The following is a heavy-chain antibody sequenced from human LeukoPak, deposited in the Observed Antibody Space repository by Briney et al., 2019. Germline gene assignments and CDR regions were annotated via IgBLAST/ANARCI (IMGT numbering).Heavy chain of an antibody. CDR2: IYYSGST. J-gene: IGHJ3*02. Sequence: PSETLSLTCTVPGGSISSYYWSWIRQPPGKGLERIGYIYYSGSTNYNPPLKSRVTISVDTSKNQFSLKLSSVTAADTAVYYCARPAPAVGAFDIWGQGTMVTVSS. CDR1: GGSISSYY. D-gene: IGHD4-23*01. CDR3: ARPAPAVGAFDI. V-gene: IGHV4-59*01.